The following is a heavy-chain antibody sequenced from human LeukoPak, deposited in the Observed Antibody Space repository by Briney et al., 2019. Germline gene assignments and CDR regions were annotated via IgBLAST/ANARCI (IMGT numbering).Heavy chain of an antibody. Sequence: GGSLRLSRVISAFTFGSNWMSWVRQAPGKGLEWVAVIWYDGSNKYYADSVKGRFTISRDNSKNTLYLQMNSLRAEDTAVYYCARVEQQLVISYAFDIWGQGTMVTVSS. CDR1: AFTFGSNW. J-gene: IGHJ3*02. CDR2: IWYDGSNK. V-gene: IGHV3-33*08. CDR3: ARVEQQLVISYAFDI. D-gene: IGHD6-13*01.